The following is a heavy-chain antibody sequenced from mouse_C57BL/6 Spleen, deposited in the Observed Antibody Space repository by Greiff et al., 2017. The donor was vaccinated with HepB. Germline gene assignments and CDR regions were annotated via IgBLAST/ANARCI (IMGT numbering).Heavy chain of an antibody. V-gene: IGHV1-54*01. D-gene: IGHD1-1*01. Sequence: VQLQESGAELVRPGTSVKVSCKASGYAFTNYLIEWVKQRPGQGLEWIGVINPGSGGTNYNEKFKGKATLTADKSSSTAYMQLSSLTSEDSAVYFCARGSYYGWYFDVWGTGTTVTVSS. CDR1: GYAFTNYL. CDR3: ARGSYYGWYFDV. J-gene: IGHJ1*03. CDR2: INPGSGGT.